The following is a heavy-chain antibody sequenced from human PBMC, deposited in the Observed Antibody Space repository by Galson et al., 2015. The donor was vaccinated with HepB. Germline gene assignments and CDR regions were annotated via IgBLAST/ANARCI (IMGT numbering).Heavy chain of an antibody. CDR3: AREAVTDYYDSSGYPGAFDI. Sequence: SVKVSCKASGYTFTSYGISWVRQAPGQGLEWMGWISAYNGNTNYAQKLQGRVTMTTDTSTSTAYMELRSLRSDDTAVYYCAREAVTDYYDSSGYPGAFDIWGQGTMVTVSS. CDR2: ISAYNGNT. J-gene: IGHJ3*02. D-gene: IGHD3-22*01. CDR1: GYTFTSYG. V-gene: IGHV1-18*01.